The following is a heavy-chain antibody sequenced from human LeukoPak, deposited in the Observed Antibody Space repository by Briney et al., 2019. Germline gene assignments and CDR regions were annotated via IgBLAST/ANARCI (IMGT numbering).Heavy chain of an antibody. V-gene: IGHV3-11*01. Sequence: GGSLRLSCAASGFTFSDYYMSWIRQAPGKGLEWVSYIGSSGSTIYYADSVTGRFTISRDNDKNSLYLQMNSLRAEDTAVYYCARSGYYYDSSGYYGRYWGQGTLVTVSS. CDR3: ARSGYYYDSSGYYGRY. CDR2: IGSSGSTI. J-gene: IGHJ4*02. CDR1: GFTFSDYY. D-gene: IGHD3-22*01.